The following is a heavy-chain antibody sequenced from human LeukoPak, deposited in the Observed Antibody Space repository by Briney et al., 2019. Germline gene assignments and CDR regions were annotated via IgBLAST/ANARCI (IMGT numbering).Heavy chain of an antibody. CDR2: INPNSGGT. Sequence: ASVKVSCKASGYTFTNFGFSWVRQAPGQGLEWMGWINPNSGGTNYAQKFQGRVTMTRDTSIATVYMEMSRLRSDDTAVYYCARVREDYGDYPLEGAFDIWGHGTMVTVSS. CDR1: GYTFTNFG. D-gene: IGHD4-17*01. J-gene: IGHJ3*02. V-gene: IGHV1-2*02. CDR3: ARVREDYGDYPLEGAFDI.